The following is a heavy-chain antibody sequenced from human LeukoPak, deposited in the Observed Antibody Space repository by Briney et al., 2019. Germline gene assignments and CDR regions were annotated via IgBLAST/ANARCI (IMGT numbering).Heavy chain of an antibody. CDR2: IYYSGST. CDR1: GGSISSGGYY. J-gene: IGHJ6*01. CDR3: ARDRVVVTAAWGRRDYGMDV. V-gene: IGHV4-31*03. D-gene: IGHD2-21*02. Sequence: SQTLSLTCTVSGGSISSGGYYWSWIRQHPGKGLEWIGYIYYSGSTYYNPSLKRRVTISVGTSKNRFSLKLSSVTAADTAVYYCARDRVVVTAAWGRRDYGMDVWGQGTTVTVSS.